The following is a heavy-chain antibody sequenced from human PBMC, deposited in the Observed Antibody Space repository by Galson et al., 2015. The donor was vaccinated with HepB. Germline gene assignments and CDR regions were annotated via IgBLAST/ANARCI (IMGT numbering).Heavy chain of an antibody. CDR3: ARDAGRVAVAKEGAFDI. Sequence: LRLSCAASGFTFSSYSMNWVRQAPGKGLEWVSSISSSGTQIDYADSVRGRFTISRDNAKNSVFLQINSLRAEDTAVYFCARDAGRVAVAKEGAFDIWGQGTMVTVSS. J-gene: IGHJ3*02. CDR1: GFTFSSYS. D-gene: IGHD6-19*01. CDR2: ISSSGTQI. V-gene: IGHV3-21*01.